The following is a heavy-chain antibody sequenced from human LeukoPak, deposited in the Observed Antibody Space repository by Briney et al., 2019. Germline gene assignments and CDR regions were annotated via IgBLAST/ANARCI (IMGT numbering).Heavy chain of an antibody. V-gene: IGHV3-21*01. Sequence: GGSLRLSCAASGFTFSSYSMNWVRQAPGKGLEGVSSISSSSSYIYYADSVKGRFTISRDNAKNSLYLQMNSLRAEDTAVYYCASHGRLVGATTDFDYWGQGTLVTVSS. CDR2: ISSSSSYI. CDR3: ASHGRLVGATTDFDY. D-gene: IGHD1-26*01. CDR1: GFTFSSYS. J-gene: IGHJ4*02.